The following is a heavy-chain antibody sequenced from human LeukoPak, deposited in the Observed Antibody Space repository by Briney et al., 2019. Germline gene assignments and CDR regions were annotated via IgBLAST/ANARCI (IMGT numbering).Heavy chain of an antibody. CDR2: INHSGST. V-gene: IGHV4-34*01. Sequence: SETLSLTCAVYGGSFSGYYWSWIRQPPGKGLEWIGGINHSGSTNYNPSLKSRVTISVDTSKNQFSLKLSSVTAADTAVYYCARLRHDAFDIWGQGTMVTVSS. CDR3: ARLRHDAFDI. J-gene: IGHJ3*02. CDR1: GGSFSGYY.